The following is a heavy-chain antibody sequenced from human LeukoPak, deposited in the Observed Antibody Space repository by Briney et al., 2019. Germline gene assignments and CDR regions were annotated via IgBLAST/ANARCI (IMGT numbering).Heavy chain of an antibody. Sequence: GGSLRLSCAASGFTFSSYSMNWVRQAPGKGLEWVAYISGSSSTISSIYYADSVRGRFTFSRDNARNSLYLQMNSLRADDTAIYYCAREGGWNDFDYWGQGTLVTVSS. CDR2: ISGSSSTISSI. CDR1: GFTFSSYS. D-gene: IGHD1-1*01. J-gene: IGHJ4*02. V-gene: IGHV3-48*04. CDR3: AREGGWNDFDY.